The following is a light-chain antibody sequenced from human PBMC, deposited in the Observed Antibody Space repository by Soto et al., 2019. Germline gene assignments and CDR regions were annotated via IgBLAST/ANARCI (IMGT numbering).Light chain of an antibody. CDR2: AAS. V-gene: IGKV1-8*01. J-gene: IGKJ1*01. Sequence: AIRMTQSPSSLSASTGDRVTITCRASQGISSYLAWYQQKPGKAPKLLIYAASTLQSGVPSRFSGSGSGTDFTLTISCLQSEDFATYYCKQYNSYWTFGPGTKVEV. CDR3: KQYNSYWT. CDR1: QGISSY.